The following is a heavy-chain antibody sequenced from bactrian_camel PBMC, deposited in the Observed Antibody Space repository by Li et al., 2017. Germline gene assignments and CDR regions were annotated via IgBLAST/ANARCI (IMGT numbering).Heavy chain of an antibody. CDR3: AARPYCTSTIPRERDFAF. D-gene: IGHD2*01. Sequence: HVQLVESGGGSVQTGGSLRLSCAASGYRHSSGVCAGWFRQAPGKGREGVAVINRRGTTRYADFVTGRFTISKVNAAKTLYLQMTNLAPEDTGMYYCAARPYCTSTIPRERDFAFWGRGTQVTVS. V-gene: IGHV3S1*01. CDR1: GYRHSSGVC. J-gene: IGHJ6*01. CDR2: INRRGTT.